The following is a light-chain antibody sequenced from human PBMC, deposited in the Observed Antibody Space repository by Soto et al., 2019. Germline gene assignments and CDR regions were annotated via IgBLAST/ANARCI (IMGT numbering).Light chain of an antibody. CDR1: QSISSSY. Sequence: EMVLTQSPGTLSLSPGERATLSCRASQSISSSYLAWYQQKPGQAPRLLIYGASSRATGIPARFSGSGSGSDFTLTISGLEPEDFAVYYCQQYGTSLLTFGGGTKVEIK. V-gene: IGKV3-20*01. J-gene: IGKJ4*01. CDR3: QQYGTSLLT. CDR2: GAS.